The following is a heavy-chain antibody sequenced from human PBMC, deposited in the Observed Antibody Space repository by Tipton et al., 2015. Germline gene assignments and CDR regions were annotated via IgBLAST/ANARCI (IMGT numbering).Heavy chain of an antibody. J-gene: IGHJ4*02. CDR3: ARDRGSGAYYRY. V-gene: IGHV3-53*01. CDR1: GFSVRGND. Sequence: SLRLSCAASGFSVRGNDMSWVRQAPGQGLEWVSFISTEGTTIYADSVKGRFTISRDNAKDSLYLQMNSLRDDDTAVYYCARDRGSGAYYRYWGQGTLVTVSS. D-gene: IGHD3-10*01. CDR2: ISTEGTT.